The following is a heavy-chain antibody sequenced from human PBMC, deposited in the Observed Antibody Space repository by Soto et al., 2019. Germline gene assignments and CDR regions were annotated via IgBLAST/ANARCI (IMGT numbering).Heavy chain of an antibody. J-gene: IGHJ3*02. D-gene: IGHD6-19*01. Sequence: GASVKVSCKASGYTFINYYMHWVRQAPGQGLEWMGIINPNGGSTTYAQKFQGRVTLTRDTSTNTVNMELSSLRSEDTAVYYCAREKWLVRRNDPFDIWGQGTIVTVSS. CDR3: AREKWLVRRNDPFDI. CDR1: GYTFINYY. V-gene: IGHV1-46*01. CDR2: INPNGGST.